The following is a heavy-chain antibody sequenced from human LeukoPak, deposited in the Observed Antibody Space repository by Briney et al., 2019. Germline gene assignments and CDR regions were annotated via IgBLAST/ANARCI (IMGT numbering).Heavy chain of an antibody. J-gene: IGHJ3*02. D-gene: IGHD3-3*01. CDR2: INPSGGST. CDR3: ATSLKNYDFWSGYYPFDI. V-gene: IGHV1-46*01. CDR1: GYTFTSYY. Sequence: GASVKVSCKASGYTFTSYYMHWVRQAPGQGLEWMGIINPSGGSTSYAQKFQGRVTMTRDTSTSTVYMELSSLRSEDTAVYYCATSLKNYDFWSGYYPFDIWGQGTVVTVSS.